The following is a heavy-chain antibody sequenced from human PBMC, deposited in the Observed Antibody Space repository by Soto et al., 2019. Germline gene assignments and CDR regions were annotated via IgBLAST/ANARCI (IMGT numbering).Heavy chain of an antibody. CDR1: GGSFSGYY. CDR2: INHSGST. CDR3: ARGRGVRRDGYNYDFDY. V-gene: IGHV4-34*01. J-gene: IGHJ4*02. Sequence: QVQLQQWGAGLLKPSETLSLTCAVYGGSFSGYYWSWIRQPPGKGLEWIGEINHSGSTNYNQSLKSRVTISVDPSKNQFSLKLSSVTAADTAVYYCARGRGVRRDGYNYDFDYWGQGTLVTVSS. D-gene: IGHD5-12*01.